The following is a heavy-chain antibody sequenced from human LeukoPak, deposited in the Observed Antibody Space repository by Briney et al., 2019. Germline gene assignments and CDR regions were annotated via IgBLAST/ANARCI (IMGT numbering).Heavy chain of an antibody. D-gene: IGHD3-10*01. Sequence: PGGSLRLSCAASGFTFSSYSMNWVRQAPGKGLEWVSYISSSSTIYYADSVKGRFTISRDNAKNSLYLQMNSLRAEDTAVYYCARARGTPFRYYFDYWGQGTLVTVSS. V-gene: IGHV3-48*04. CDR1: GFTFSSYS. CDR3: ARARGTPFRYYFDY. J-gene: IGHJ4*02. CDR2: ISSSSTI.